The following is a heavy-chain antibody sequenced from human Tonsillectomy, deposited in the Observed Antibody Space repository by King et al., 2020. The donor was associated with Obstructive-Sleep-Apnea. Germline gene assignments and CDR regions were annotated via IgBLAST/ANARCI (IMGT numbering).Heavy chain of an antibody. J-gene: IGHJ6*02. CDR3: AREVVVAASYYYTMDV. Sequence: VQLVESGGGLVQPWGSLRLSCAAAGFTLSSYWMSWGRQAPGKGLEWVANIKQDGSEKYYVDSVKGRFTISRDNAKKSLYLQMNSLRAEDTAVYYCAREVVVAASYYYTMDVWGQGTTVTVSS. V-gene: IGHV3-7*01. CDR1: GFTLSSYW. D-gene: IGHD2-15*01. CDR2: IKQDGSEK.